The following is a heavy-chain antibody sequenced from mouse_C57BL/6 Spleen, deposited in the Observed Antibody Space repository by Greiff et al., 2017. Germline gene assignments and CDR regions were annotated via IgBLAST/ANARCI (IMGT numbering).Heavy chain of an antibody. CDR2: ISSGNSTI. CDR3: ARYYDYYAMDY. V-gene: IGHV5-17*01. Sequence: EVHLVESGGGLVKPGGSLKLSCAASGFTFSDYGMHWVRQAPEKGLEWVAYISSGNSTIYYADTGKGRFTISRDNAKNTLFLQMTSLRSEDTAMYYCARYYDYYAMDYWGQGTSVTVSS. CDR1: GFTFSDYG. D-gene: IGHD1-1*02. J-gene: IGHJ4*01.